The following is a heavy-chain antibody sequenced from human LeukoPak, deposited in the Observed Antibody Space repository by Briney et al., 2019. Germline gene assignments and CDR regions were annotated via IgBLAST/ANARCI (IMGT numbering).Heavy chain of an antibody. CDR3: AREGPGIVVESFDR. D-gene: IGHD2-2*01. J-gene: IGHJ5*02. CDR2: INPNSGGT. V-gene: IGHV1-2*02. Sequence: ASVKVSCKASGYSFTGYYMHWVRQTPGQGLEWMGWINPNSGGTNYAQKFQGRVTMTRDTSISTAYMELSRLRSDDTAVYYCAREGPGIVVESFDRWGQGTLVTVSS. CDR1: GYSFTGYY.